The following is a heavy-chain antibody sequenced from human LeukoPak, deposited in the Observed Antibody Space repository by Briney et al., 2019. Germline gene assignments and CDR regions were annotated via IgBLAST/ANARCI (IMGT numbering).Heavy chain of an antibody. V-gene: IGHV3-30*03. Sequence: GGSLRLSCAASGFTFSSYGMHWVRQAPGKGLEWVAAISYDGSNKYYADSVKGRFTISRDNSKNTLYLQMNSLRAEDTAVYYCASSFGELYVAAFDIWGQGTMVTVSS. D-gene: IGHD3-10*01. CDR3: ASSFGELYVAAFDI. CDR2: ISYDGSNK. J-gene: IGHJ3*02. CDR1: GFTFSSYG.